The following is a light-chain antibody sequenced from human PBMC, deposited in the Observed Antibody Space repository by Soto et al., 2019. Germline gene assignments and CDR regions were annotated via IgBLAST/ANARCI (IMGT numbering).Light chain of an antibody. CDR1: SSNIGSNY. Sequence: QSVLTQPPSASGTPGQRVTISCSGSSSNIGSNYVYWYQQLPGTAPKLLIYSNNQRPSGVPDRFSGSTSGTSASLAISGLRSEDEADYYCEAWDDSLSGYLFGTGTQVTVL. CDR3: EAWDDSLSGYL. CDR2: SNN. V-gene: IGLV1-47*02. J-gene: IGLJ1*01.